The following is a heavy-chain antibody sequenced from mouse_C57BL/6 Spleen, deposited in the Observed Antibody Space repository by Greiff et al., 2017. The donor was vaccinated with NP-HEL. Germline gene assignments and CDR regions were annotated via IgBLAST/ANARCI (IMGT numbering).Heavy chain of an antibody. Sequence: EVMLVESGPELVKPGASVKISCKASGYSFTGYYMHWVKQSHGNILDWIGYIYPYNGVSSYNQKFKGKATLTVDKSSSTAYMELRSLTSEDSAVYYCASQIYYDYPYYAMDYWGQGTSVTVSS. V-gene: IGHV1-31*01. CDR2: IYPYNGVS. CDR3: ASQIYYDYPYYAMDY. J-gene: IGHJ4*01. CDR1: GYSFTGYY. D-gene: IGHD2-4*01.